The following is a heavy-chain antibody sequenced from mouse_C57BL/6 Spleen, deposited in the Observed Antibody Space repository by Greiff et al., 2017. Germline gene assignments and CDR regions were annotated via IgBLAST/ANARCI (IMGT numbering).Heavy chain of an antibody. CDR2: ISNGGGST. Sequence: DVHLVESGGGLVQPGGSLKLSCAASGFTFSDYYMYWVRQTPEKRLEWVAYISNGGGSTYYPDTVKGRFTISRDNAKNTLYLQMSRLKSEDTAMYYCARGTVVAPFDYWGQGTTLTVSS. V-gene: IGHV5-12*01. CDR3: ARGTVVAPFDY. D-gene: IGHD1-1*01. J-gene: IGHJ2*01. CDR1: GFTFSDYY.